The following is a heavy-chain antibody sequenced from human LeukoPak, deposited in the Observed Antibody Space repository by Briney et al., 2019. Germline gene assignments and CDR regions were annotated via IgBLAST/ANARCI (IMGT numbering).Heavy chain of an antibody. Sequence: GGSLRLSCAASGFTFTTYAMSWVRQAPGKGLEWVSAITGGGTTFYADSVKGRFTISRDNSKNTLDLQMNSLRAEDTAIYYCARHEPYNSGSHYDYWGQGTLVTVSS. CDR2: ITGGGTT. CDR1: GFTFTTYA. CDR3: ARHEPYNSGSHYDY. D-gene: IGHD3-10*01. J-gene: IGHJ4*02. V-gene: IGHV3-23*01.